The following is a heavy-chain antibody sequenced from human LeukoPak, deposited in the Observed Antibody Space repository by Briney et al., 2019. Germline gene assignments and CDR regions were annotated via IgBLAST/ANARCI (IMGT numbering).Heavy chain of an antibody. CDR1: GFTFSSYI. D-gene: IGHD2-2*01. J-gene: IGHJ6*02. V-gene: IGHV3-21*04. CDR2: ITTGDGNT. CDR3: ALSSIHKDYYFGMDV. Sequence: GGPLRLSCTASGFTFSSYIMTWVRQAPGKGLKWVSTITTGDGNTYYADSVKGRFTVSRDNAKRSLYLQIESLRDDDTAVYHCALSSIHKDYYFGMDVWGQGTTVTVSS.